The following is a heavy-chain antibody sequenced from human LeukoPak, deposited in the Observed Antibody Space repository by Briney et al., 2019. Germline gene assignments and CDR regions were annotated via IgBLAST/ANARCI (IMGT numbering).Heavy chain of an antibody. J-gene: IGHJ5*02. V-gene: IGHV4-39*01. CDR3: ARLLMFYGSGSYYFGNWFDP. CDR2: IYYSGST. Sequence: PSETLSLTCTVSGGSISSSSYYWGWIRQPPGKGLEWIGSIYYSGSTYYNPSLKSRVTISVDTSENQFSLKLSSVTAADTAVYYCARLLMFYGSGSYYFGNWFDPWGQGTLVTVSS. D-gene: IGHD3-10*01. CDR1: GGSISSSSYY.